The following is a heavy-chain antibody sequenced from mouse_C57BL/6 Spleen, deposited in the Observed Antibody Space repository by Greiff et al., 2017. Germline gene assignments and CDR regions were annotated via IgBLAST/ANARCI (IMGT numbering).Heavy chain of an antibody. V-gene: IGHV1-4*01. J-gene: IGHJ3*01. CDR3: ARQGYYGNLAWFAY. Sequence: QVHVKQSGAELARPGASVKMSCKASGYTFTSYTMHWVKQRPGQGLEWIGYINPSSGYTKYNQKFKDKATLTADKSSSTAYMQLSSLTSEDSAVYYGARQGYYGNLAWFAYWGQGTLVTVSA. CDR2: INPSSGYT. CDR1: GYTFTSYT. D-gene: IGHD2-1*01.